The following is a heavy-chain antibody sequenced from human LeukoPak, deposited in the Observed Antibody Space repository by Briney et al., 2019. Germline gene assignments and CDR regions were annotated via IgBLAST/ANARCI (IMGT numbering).Heavy chain of an antibody. CDR3: ARGSDCSSTSCFPGDYYYYYMDV. CDR1: GGSFSGYY. CDR2: IYYSGST. V-gene: IGHV4-59*01. D-gene: IGHD2-2*01. J-gene: IGHJ6*03. Sequence: KPSETLSLTCAVYGGSFSGYYWSWIRQPPGKGLEWIGYIYYSGSTNYNPSLKSRVTISVDTSKNQFSLKLSSVTAADTAVHYCARGSDCSSTSCFPGDYYYYYMDVWGKGTTVTVSS.